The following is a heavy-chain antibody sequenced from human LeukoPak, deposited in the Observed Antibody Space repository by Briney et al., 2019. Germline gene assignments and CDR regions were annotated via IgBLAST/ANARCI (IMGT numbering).Heavy chain of an antibody. CDR2: ISYDGSSK. CDR1: GFTFSSYG. CDR3: AKDGDSSGWYGTYYYYYGMDV. V-gene: IGHV3-30*18. D-gene: IGHD6-19*01. Sequence: GRSLRLSCAASGFTFSSYGMHWVRQAPGKGLEWVAVISYDGSSKYYADSVKGRFTISRDNSKNTLYLQMNSLRAEDTAVYYCAKDGDSSGWYGTYYYYYGMDVWGQGTTVTVSS. J-gene: IGHJ6*02.